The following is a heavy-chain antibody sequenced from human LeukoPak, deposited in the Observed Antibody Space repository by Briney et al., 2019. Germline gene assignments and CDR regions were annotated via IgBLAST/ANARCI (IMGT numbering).Heavy chain of an antibody. Sequence: SETLSLTCTVSGASITSYYWSWIRQPPGKGLEWIGYIYYSGSTTYNPSLKSRVTISVDTSKNQFSLKLSSVTAADTAVYYCARHSTASGYLNYFDYWGQGTLVTVSS. V-gene: IGHV4-59*08. CDR2: IYYSGST. CDR3: ARHSTASGYLNYFDY. CDR1: GASITSYY. J-gene: IGHJ4*02. D-gene: IGHD1-1*01.